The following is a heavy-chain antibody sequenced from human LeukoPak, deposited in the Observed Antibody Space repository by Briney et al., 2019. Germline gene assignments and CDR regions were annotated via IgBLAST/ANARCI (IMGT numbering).Heavy chain of an antibody. Sequence: PSETLSLTCTVSGGSISSGGYYWSWIRQHPGKGLEWIVYIYYSGSTYYNPSLKSRVTISVDTSKNQFSLKLSSVTAADTAVYYCARVRFLEWLFESDAFDIWGQGTMVTVSS. D-gene: IGHD3-3*01. CDR2: IYYSGST. CDR1: GGSISSGGYY. J-gene: IGHJ3*02. V-gene: IGHV4-31*03. CDR3: ARVRFLEWLFESDAFDI.